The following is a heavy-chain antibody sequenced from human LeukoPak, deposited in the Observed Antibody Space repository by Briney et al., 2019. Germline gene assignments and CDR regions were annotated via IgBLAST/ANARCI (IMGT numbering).Heavy chain of an antibody. CDR2: IYHSGST. V-gene: IGHV4-38-2*01. CDR3: ARAAGYCSGGSCYSRDNWFDP. D-gene: IGHD2-15*01. CDR1: GYSISSGYY. Sequence: SETLSLTCAVSGYSISSGYYWGWIRQPPGKGLEWIGSIYHSGSTYYNPSLKSRVTISVDTSKNQFSLKLSSVTAADTAVYYCARAAGYCSGGSCYSRDNWFDPWGQGTLVTVSS. J-gene: IGHJ5*02.